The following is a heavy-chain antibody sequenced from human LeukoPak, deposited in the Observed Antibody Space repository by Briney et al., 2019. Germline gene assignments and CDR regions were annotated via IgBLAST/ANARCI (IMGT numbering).Heavy chain of an antibody. Sequence: GGSLRLSCAASGFTFSSYWMSWVRQAPGKGLEWVAFIRYDGSNKYYADSVKGRFTISRDNSKNTLYLQMNSQRAEDTAVYYCAKHSGYDGGPFDYWGQGILVTVSS. D-gene: IGHD5-12*01. CDR3: AKHSGYDGGPFDY. CDR1: GFTFSSYW. J-gene: IGHJ4*02. CDR2: IRYDGSNK. V-gene: IGHV3-30*02.